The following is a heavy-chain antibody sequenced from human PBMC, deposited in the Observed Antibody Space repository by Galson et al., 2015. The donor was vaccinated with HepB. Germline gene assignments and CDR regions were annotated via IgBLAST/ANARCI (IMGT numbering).Heavy chain of an antibody. CDR3: ARAPTTTTKFLLTRTSAYFDS. CDR2: VNQFETT. J-gene: IGHJ4*02. V-gene: IGHV4-34*01. D-gene: IGHD2-21*01. Sequence: LSLTCAVYGGSFSGFYWSWIRQPPGEGLEWIGEVNQFETTDYNPSLKSRVTISLDRSKNQFSLNIRSVSAADTAVYYCARAPTTTTKFLLTRTSAYFDSWGQGTQVTVSS. CDR1: GGSFSGFY.